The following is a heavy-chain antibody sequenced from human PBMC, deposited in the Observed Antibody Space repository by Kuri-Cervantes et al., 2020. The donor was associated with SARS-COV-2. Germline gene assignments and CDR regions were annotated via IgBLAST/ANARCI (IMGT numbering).Heavy chain of an antibody. J-gene: IGHJ6*02. D-gene: IGHD2-2*01. CDR1: GFTFDDYA. V-gene: IGHV3-9*01. Sequence: SLKISCAASGFTFDDYAMHWVRQAPGKGLEWVSGSSWNIGSIGYADSVKGRFTISRDNSKNTLYLQMNSLRAEDTAVYYCAKDQAAIVYYGMDVWGQGTTVTVSS. CDR2: SSWNIGSI. CDR3: AKDQAAIVYYGMDV.